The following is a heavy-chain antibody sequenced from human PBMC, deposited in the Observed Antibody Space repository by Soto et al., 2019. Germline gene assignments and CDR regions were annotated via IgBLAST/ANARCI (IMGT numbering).Heavy chain of an antibody. J-gene: IGHJ3*02. V-gene: IGHV1-69*13. Sequence: SVKVSCKASGGTFSSYAISWVRQAPGQGLEWMGGIIPIFGTANYAQKFQGRVTITADESTSTAYMELSSLRSEDTAVYYCARDRTTSIVGAPNAFDIWGQGTMVTVSS. CDR3: ARDRTTSIVGAPNAFDI. CDR2: IIPIFGTA. D-gene: IGHD1-26*01. CDR1: GGTFSSYA.